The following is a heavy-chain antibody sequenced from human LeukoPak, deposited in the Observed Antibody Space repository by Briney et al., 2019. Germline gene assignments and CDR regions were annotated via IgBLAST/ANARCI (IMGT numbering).Heavy chain of an antibody. D-gene: IGHD2-21*02. CDR2: IYYSGST. CDR3: ARGLGGNFPPFDY. Sequence: SETLSLTCTVSGGSISSSSYYWGWIRQPPGKGLEWIGSIYYSGSTYYNPSLKSRVTISVDTSKNQFSLKLSSVTAADTAVYYCARGLGGNFPPFDYWGQGTLVTVSS. CDR1: GGSISSSSYY. V-gene: IGHV4-39*01. J-gene: IGHJ4*02.